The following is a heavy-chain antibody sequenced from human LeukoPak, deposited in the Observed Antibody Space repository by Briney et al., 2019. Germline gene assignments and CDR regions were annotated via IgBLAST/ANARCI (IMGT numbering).Heavy chain of an antibody. D-gene: IGHD4-11*01. J-gene: IGHJ4*02. Sequence: APVKVSCTASGYTFTGYYMHWVRQAPGQGLEWMGSINPISGDTNYAQTFQGGVTMTRDTSISTAYMELSRLRSDDTAVYYCARGVDLYSNYFDYWGQGTPVTVSS. V-gene: IGHV1-2*02. CDR1: GYTFTGYY. CDR2: INPISGDT. CDR3: ARGVDLYSNYFDY.